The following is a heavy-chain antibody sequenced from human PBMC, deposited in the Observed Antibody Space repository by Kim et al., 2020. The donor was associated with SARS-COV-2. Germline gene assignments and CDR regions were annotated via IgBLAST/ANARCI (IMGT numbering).Heavy chain of an antibody. J-gene: IGHJ4*02. CDR1: GFTFDDYT. V-gene: IGHV3-43*01. CDR2: ISWDGGST. D-gene: IGHD3-10*01. CDR3: AKDIGYYGSGSYTFDY. Sequence: GGSLRLSCAASGFTFDDYTMHWVRQAPGKGLEWVSLISWDGGSTYYADSVKGRFTISRDNSKNSLYLQMNSLRTEDTALYYCAKDIGYYGSGSYTFDYWGQGTLVTVSS.